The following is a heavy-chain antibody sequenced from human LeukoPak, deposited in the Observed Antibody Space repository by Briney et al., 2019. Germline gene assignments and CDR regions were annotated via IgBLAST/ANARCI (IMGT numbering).Heavy chain of an antibody. Sequence: ASVKVSCKASGYTFTSYDINWVRQATGQGLEWMGWMNPNSGNTGYAQKFQGRVTMTRDTSTSTVYMELSSLRSEDTAVYYCALQDYYDSSGYGAFDIWGQGTMVTVSS. J-gene: IGHJ3*02. CDR1: GYTFTSYD. D-gene: IGHD3-22*01. CDR3: ALQDYYDSSGYGAFDI. CDR2: MNPNSGNT. V-gene: IGHV1-8*01.